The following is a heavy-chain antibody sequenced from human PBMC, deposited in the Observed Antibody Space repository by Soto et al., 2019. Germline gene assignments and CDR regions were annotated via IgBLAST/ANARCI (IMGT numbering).Heavy chain of an antibody. CDR1: GFTFSSYS. V-gene: IGHV3-21*01. CDR3: ARDRALAVPGYYYYYYGMDV. D-gene: IGHD6-19*01. Sequence: PGGSLRLSCAASGFTFSSYSMNWVRQAPGKGLEWFSSISSSSSYIYYADSVKGRFTISRDNAKNSLYLRMNSLRAEDTAVYYCARDRALAVPGYYYYYYGMDVWGQGTKVTVS. J-gene: IGHJ6*02. CDR2: ISSSSSYI.